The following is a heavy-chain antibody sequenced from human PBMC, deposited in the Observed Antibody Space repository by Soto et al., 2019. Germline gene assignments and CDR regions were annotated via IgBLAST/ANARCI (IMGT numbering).Heavy chain of an antibody. D-gene: IGHD3-16*01. CDR1: GYSFTSLG. CDR2: IRTYNGNS. CDR3: ARGDYGDY. Sequence: QVQLVQSGAEVKKPGASVKVSCKASGYSFTSLGISWVRQAPGQGPEWMGWIRTYNGNSWYAENLQGRVTMTTDTSTSTVYMELRSLRFDDTAVYYYARGDYGDYWGQGTLITVSS. J-gene: IGHJ4*02. V-gene: IGHV1-18*01.